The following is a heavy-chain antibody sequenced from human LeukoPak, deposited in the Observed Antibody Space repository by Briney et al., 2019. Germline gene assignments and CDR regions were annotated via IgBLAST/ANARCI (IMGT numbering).Heavy chain of an antibody. D-gene: IGHD4-17*01. V-gene: IGHV3-7*01. CDR1: GFTFSSYA. Sequence: GGSLRLSCAASGFTFSSYAMSWVRQAPGKGLEWVANIKQDGSEKYYVDSVKGRFTISRDNAKNSLYLQMNSLRAEDTAVYYCARFGGDYPLWYFDLWGRGTLVTVSS. J-gene: IGHJ2*01. CDR3: ARFGGDYPLWYFDL. CDR2: IKQDGSEK.